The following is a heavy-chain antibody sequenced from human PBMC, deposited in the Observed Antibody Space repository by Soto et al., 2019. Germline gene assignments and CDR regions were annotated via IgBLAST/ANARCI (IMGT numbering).Heavy chain of an antibody. D-gene: IGHD1-26*01. J-gene: IGHJ6*02. CDR2: IYYSGST. V-gene: IGHV4-61*01. CDR1: GGSISSSSYY. Sequence: SETLSLTCTVSGGSISSSSYYWSWIRQPPGKGLEWIGYIYYSGSTNYNPSLKSRVTISVDTSKNQFSLKLSSVTAADTAVYYCARDKGPWRVGATGYYYYGMDVWGQGTTVTVSS. CDR3: ARDKGPWRVGATGYYYYGMDV.